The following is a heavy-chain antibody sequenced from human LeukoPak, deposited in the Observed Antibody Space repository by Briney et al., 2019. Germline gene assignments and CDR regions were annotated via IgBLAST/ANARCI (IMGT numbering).Heavy chain of an antibody. Sequence: GGSLRLSCVDSGFILRRHWMYWVRQAPGKGLEWVSGISGSGGTTYYADSVKGRFTISRDNSKNTLYLQMNSLRAEDTAVYYCARERIQLWLRAGAFDIWGQGTMVTVSS. CDR1: GFILRRHW. V-gene: IGHV3-23*01. CDR2: ISGSGGTT. J-gene: IGHJ3*02. CDR3: ARERIQLWLRAGAFDI. D-gene: IGHD5-18*01.